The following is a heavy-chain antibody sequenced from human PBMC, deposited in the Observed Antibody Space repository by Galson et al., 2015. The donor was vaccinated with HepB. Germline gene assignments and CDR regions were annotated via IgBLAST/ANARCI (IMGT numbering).Heavy chain of an antibody. CDR1: GGTFSSYA. D-gene: IGHD2-2*01. CDR2: IIPIFGTA. J-gene: IGHJ5*02. V-gene: IGHV1-69*13. Sequence: SVKVSCKASGGTFSSYAITWVRQAPGQGLEWMGGIIPIFGTANYAQQFQGRVTITADESTSTAYMELSSLRSEDTAVHYCARGVVSAALVNDWFDPWGQGTLVTVSS. CDR3: ARGVVSAALVNDWFDP.